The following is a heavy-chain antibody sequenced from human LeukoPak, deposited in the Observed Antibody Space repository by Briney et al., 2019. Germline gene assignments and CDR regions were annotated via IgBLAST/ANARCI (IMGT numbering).Heavy chain of an antibody. V-gene: IGHV1/OR15-1*04. CDR2: INPNSGGT. J-gene: IGHJ4*02. D-gene: IGHD6-19*01. CDR3: AQSSGWDSLKY. CDR1: GYIFTDYY. Sequence: ASVKVSCKASGYIFTDYYMHWVRQAPGQELGWMGRINPNSGGTNYAQKFQGRVTMTRDTSISTAYMELSRLRSDDTAVYYCAQSSGWDSLKYWGQGTLVTVSS.